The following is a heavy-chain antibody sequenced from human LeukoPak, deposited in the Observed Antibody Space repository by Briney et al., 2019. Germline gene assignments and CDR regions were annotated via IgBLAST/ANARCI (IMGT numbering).Heavy chain of an antibody. V-gene: IGHV4-4*02. D-gene: IGHD1-26*01. CDR1: GGSITATNF. Sequence: SGTLSLTCGVSGGSITATNFWSWVRQPPGGGLEWIGEISLRGRTQYSPSLKSRVNISIGESKNHLYLSLASVTAADTAVYYCSRESGPYCPFGHWGQGTLVAATS. CDR2: ISLRGRT. J-gene: IGHJ5*02. CDR3: SRESGPYCPFGH.